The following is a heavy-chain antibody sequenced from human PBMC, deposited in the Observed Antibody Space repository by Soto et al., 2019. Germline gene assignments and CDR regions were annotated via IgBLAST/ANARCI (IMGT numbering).Heavy chain of an antibody. J-gene: IGHJ4*02. CDR2: ISGSGGST. D-gene: IGHD5-12*01. Sequence: EVQLLESGGGLVQPGGSLRLSCAASGFTFSSYAMSWVRQAPGKGMDWVSAISGSGGSTYYADSVKGRFTISRDNSKNTLYLQMNSRRAEDTAVYYCAKDPHTNMVATIAFDYWGQGTLVTVSS. CDR1: GFTFSSYA. CDR3: AKDPHTNMVATIAFDY. V-gene: IGHV3-23*01.